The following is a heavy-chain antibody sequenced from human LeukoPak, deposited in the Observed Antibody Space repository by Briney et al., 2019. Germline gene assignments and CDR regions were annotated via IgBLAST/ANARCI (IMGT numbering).Heavy chain of an antibody. CDR2: ISGSGGST. J-gene: IGHJ4*02. CDR3: AKVGSYDSSGCFDY. Sequence: PGGSLRLSCAASGFTFSSYARSWVRQAPGKGLEWVSAISGSGGSTYYADSVKGRFTISRDNSKNTLYLQMNSLRAEDTAVYYCAKVGSYDSSGCFDYWGQGTLVTVSS. V-gene: IGHV3-23*01. D-gene: IGHD3-22*01. CDR1: GFTFSSYA.